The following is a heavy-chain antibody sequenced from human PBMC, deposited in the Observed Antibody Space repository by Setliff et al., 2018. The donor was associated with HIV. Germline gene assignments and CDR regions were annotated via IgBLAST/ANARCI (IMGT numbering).Heavy chain of an antibody. Sequence: SETLSLTCAVSGGSISSNNWWSWLRQPPGKGLEWIGEIYHSGSTNYNPSLKSRVSISVDPSKNQFSLKLTSVTAADTAVYYCARPLTPSYNFWGDAFSIWGQGTRVTVSS. V-gene: IGHV4-4*02. J-gene: IGHJ3*02. CDR3: ARPLTPSYNFWGDAFSI. CDR2: IYHSGST. CDR1: GGSISSNNW. D-gene: IGHD3-3*01.